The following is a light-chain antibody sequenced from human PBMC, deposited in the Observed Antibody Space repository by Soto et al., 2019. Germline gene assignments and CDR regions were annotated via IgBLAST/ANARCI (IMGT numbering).Light chain of an antibody. CDR3: QKYNSAPPGYT. J-gene: IGKJ2*01. V-gene: IGKV1-27*01. CDR1: QGISNY. Sequence: DIQMTQSPSSLSASVGDRVTITCRASQGISNYLAWYQQKPGKVPKLLIYAASTLQSGVPSRFNGSGSGTDFTLTISSLQPEDVATYYCQKYNSAPPGYTFGQGTKLEIK. CDR2: AAS.